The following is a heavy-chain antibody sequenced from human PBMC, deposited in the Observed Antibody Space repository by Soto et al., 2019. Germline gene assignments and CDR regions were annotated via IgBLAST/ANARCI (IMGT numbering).Heavy chain of an antibody. CDR2: ISGSGGGT. D-gene: IGHD5-18*01. Sequence: PGGSLRLSCAASGFTFSSYAMSWVRQAPGKGLEWVSAISGSGGGTYYADSVKGRFTISRDNSKNTLYLQMNSLRAEDTAVYYCAKDKGGYNYAWDYWGQGTLVTVSS. CDR3: AKDKGGYNYAWDY. CDR1: GFTFSSYA. J-gene: IGHJ4*02. V-gene: IGHV3-23*01.